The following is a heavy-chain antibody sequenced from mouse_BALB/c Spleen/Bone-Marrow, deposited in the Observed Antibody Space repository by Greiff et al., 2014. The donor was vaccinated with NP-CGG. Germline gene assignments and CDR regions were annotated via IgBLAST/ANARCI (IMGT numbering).Heavy chain of an antibody. D-gene: IGHD1-1*02. CDR3: ARDWYYYGSSSSWFAH. CDR1: GYTFTEYT. J-gene: IGHJ3*01. CDR2: INPKNGGT. Sequence: VHVKQSGPELVKPGASVKISCKTSGYTFTEYTIHWVKQSHGKSLEWIGGINPKNGGTTYKQKFKGKATLTVDKSSSTAHMELRSLTSEDSAVYYCARDWYYYGSSSSWFAHWGQGTLVTVSA. V-gene: IGHV1-22*01.